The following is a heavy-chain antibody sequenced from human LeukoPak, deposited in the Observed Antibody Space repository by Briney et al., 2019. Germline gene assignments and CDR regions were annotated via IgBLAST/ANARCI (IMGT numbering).Heavy chain of an antibody. CDR1: GGSISSSSYY. Sequence: SETLSLTCSVSGGSISSSSYYWGWIRQPPGKGLQWIGSIYYSGSTYYNPSLKSRVTISVDTSKNQFSLKLSSVTAADTAVYYCASGSYSFYYSDYWGQGTLVTVSS. V-gene: IGHV4-39*07. CDR2: IYYSGST. D-gene: IGHD1-26*01. CDR3: ASGSYSFYYSDY. J-gene: IGHJ4*02.